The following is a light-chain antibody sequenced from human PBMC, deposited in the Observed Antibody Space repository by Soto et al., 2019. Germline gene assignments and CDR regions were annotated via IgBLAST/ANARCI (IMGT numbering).Light chain of an antibody. CDR1: ETVSTN. CDR3: QQYNSWPQT. Sequence: ETVLTQSPATLSVSPGERVTLSCRASETVSTNLAWYQQRPGQAPRLLIYDVSTGATGIPARFGGRRSGTEFTLTISSLQSEDFGVYYCQQYNSWPQTFGQGTKVDIK. J-gene: IGKJ1*01. CDR2: DVS. V-gene: IGKV3-15*01.